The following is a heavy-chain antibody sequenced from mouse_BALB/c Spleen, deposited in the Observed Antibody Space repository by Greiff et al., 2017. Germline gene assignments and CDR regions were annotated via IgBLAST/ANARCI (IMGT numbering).Heavy chain of an antibody. CDR3: AREGITTKVYFDY. D-gene: IGHD1-1*01. CDR1: GFTFSSYA. Sequence: EVQLVESGGGLVKPGGSLKLSCAASGFTFSSYAMSWVRQTPEKRLEWVASISSGGSTYYPDSVKGRFTISRDNARNILYLQMSSLRSEDTAMYYCAREGITTKVYFDYWGQGTTLTVSS. J-gene: IGHJ2*01. CDR2: ISSGGST. V-gene: IGHV5-6-5*01.